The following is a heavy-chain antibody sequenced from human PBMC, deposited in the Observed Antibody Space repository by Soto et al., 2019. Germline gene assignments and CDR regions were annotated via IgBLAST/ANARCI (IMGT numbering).Heavy chain of an antibody. Sequence: QVQLVESGGGVVQPGRSLRLSSAASTFTLSTYGMHWVRQAPGKGLEWVAVISYDGNNKYYADSVKGRFTISRDNSRNTLSLQMDSLTTEDTAVYYCARGAEYQVLSRDYFYGMDVWGQGIMVTVSS. CDR2: ISYDGNNK. CDR3: ARGAEYQVLSRDYFYGMDV. D-gene: IGHD2-2*01. V-gene: IGHV3-30*03. J-gene: IGHJ6*02. CDR1: TFTLSTYG.